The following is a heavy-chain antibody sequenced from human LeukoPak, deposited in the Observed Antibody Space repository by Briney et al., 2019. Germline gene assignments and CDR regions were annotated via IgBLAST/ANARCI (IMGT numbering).Heavy chain of an antibody. Sequence: PSETLSFTCFVSGNSITTDSWSWIRQPPGKGLEWIGSIGFSGNISYNPSIKSRVTISIDTSRKQVSLKLRSVTAADTAVYYCARLDCVVDGCYNYWARGSLVAVSS. CDR1: GNSITTDS. D-gene: IGHD3/OR15-3a*01. V-gene: IGHV4-4*09. CDR2: IGFSGNI. J-gene: IGHJ4*02. CDR3: ARLDCVVDGCYNY.